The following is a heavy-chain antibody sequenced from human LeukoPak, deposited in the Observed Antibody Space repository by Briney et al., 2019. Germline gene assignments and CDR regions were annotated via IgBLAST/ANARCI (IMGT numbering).Heavy chain of an antibody. CDR2: INHSGST. J-gene: IGHJ4*02. CDR1: GGSFSGYY. V-gene: IGHV4-34*01. D-gene: IGHD3-22*01. CDR3: ARGHPRSTYYYDSSGRGDY. Sequence: SETLSLTCAVYGGSFSGYYWSWIRQPPGKGLEWIGEINHSGSTNYNPSLKSPVTISVDTSKNQFSLKLSSVTAADTAVYYCARGHPRSTYYYDSSGRGDYWGQGTLVTVSS.